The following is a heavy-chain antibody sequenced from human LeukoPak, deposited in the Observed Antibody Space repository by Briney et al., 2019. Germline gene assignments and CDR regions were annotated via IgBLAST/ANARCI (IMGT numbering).Heavy chain of an antibody. V-gene: IGHV3-23*01. Sequence: GGSLRLSCAASGFTFSSYAVSWVRQAPGKGLEWVSAISGSGGSTYYADSVKGRFTVSRDNSKNTLYLQMNSLRAEDTAVYYCAKDRSQVGTDDAFDIWGQGTMVTVSS. CDR2: ISGSGGST. D-gene: IGHD3-10*01. J-gene: IGHJ3*02. CDR1: GFTFSSYA. CDR3: AKDRSQVGTDDAFDI.